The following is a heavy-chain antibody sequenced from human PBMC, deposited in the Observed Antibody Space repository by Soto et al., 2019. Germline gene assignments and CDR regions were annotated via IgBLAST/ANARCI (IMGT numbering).Heavy chain of an antibody. D-gene: IGHD3-22*01. Sequence: PGGSLRLSCAASGFTFSSYSMNWVRQAPGKGLEWVSSISSSSSYIYYADSVKGRFTISRDNAKNSLYLQMNSLRAEDTAVYYCARALYYYDSSGYPPFDYWGQGTLVTVSS. V-gene: IGHV3-21*01. J-gene: IGHJ4*02. CDR2: ISSSSSYI. CDR3: ARALYYYDSSGYPPFDY. CDR1: GFTFSSYS.